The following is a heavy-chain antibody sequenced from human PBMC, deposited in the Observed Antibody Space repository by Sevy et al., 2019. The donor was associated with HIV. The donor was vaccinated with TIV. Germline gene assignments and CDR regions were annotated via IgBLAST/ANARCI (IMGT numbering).Heavy chain of an antibody. CDR1: GFTFGTYN. CDR3: ARALRLGELSSYY. Sequence: GGSLRLSCAASGFTFGTYNMNWVRQAPGKGLEWVSSISSSSTYIYYADSVKGRFTISRDNAKNSLYLQMNSLRAEDTAVYYCARALRLGELSSYYWGQGTLVTVSS. CDR2: ISSSSTYI. V-gene: IGHV3-21*01. D-gene: IGHD3-16*02. J-gene: IGHJ4*02.